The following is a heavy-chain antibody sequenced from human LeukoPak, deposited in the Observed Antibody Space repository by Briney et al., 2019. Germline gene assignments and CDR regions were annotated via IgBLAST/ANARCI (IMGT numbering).Heavy chain of an antibody. V-gene: IGHV3-53*01. Sequence: GGSLRLSCAASGFTVRSHYMSWVRQAPGKGLEWVSVIYSGGTIFYAESVKGRFTISRDTSKNTLYFQMNSLRVEDAAVYYCARLSLFPMGRGVNIDAFDIWGQGTMVTVSS. CDR2: IYSGGTI. CDR3: ARLSLFPMGRGVNIDAFDI. D-gene: IGHD3-10*01. CDR1: GFTVRSHY. J-gene: IGHJ3*02.